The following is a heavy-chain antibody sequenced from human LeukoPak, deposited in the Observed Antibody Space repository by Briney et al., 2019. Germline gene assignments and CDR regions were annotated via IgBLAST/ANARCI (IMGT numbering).Heavy chain of an antibody. D-gene: IGHD5/OR15-5a*01. CDR1: GFTFSTSA. Sequence: TGGSLRLSCAASGFTFSTSAMNWVRQVPGKGLEWVSSINSYSSHIYYAASVRGRFTASRDNARNSVFLQMNSLTAEDTAVYYCARDPERYLRTGKFDYWGQGTLVTVSS. CDR3: ARDPERYLRTGKFDY. V-gene: IGHV3-21*01. CDR2: INSYSSHI. J-gene: IGHJ4*02.